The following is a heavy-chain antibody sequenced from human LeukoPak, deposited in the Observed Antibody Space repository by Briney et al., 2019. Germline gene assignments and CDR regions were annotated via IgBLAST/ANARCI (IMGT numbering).Heavy chain of an antibody. CDR2: IKSKSDGETA. Sequence: KPGGSLRLSCAASGFTVSNAWMSWVRQAPGKGLGWVGRIKSKSDGETAEYAAPVKGRFTISRDDSKNKLYLQMNSLKTEDTAVYYCTTYSSSWSHFEYWGQGTLVTVSS. V-gene: IGHV3-15*01. CDR1: GFTVSNAW. D-gene: IGHD6-13*01. CDR3: TTYSSSWSHFEY. J-gene: IGHJ4*02.